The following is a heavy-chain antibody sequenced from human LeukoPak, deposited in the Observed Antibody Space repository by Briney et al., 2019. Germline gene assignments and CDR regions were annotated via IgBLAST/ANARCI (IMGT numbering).Heavy chain of an antibody. D-gene: IGHD6-13*01. J-gene: IGHJ6*02. CDR3: ARGEAAAEYYYYGMDV. Sequence: PGGSLRLSCAASGFTFSSNSMNWVRQAPGKGVEWVSSISSSSSYIYYADSVKGRFTISRDNAKNSLYLQMNGLRAEDTAVYYCARGEAAAEYYYYGMDVWGQGTTVTVSS. CDR2: ISSSSSYI. V-gene: IGHV3-21*01. CDR1: GFTFSSNS.